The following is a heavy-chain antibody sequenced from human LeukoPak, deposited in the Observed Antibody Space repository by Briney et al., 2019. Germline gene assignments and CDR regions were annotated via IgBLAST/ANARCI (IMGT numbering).Heavy chain of an antibody. Sequence: GRSLRLSCAASGFTFSDDYMSWIRQAPGPGLDRVSYISSSGSTIYYADSVKGRFTISRDNAKNSLYLQMNSLRAEDTAVYYCARDRFEVRGVIIVYYGMDVWGQGTTVTVSS. CDR2: ISSSGSTI. D-gene: IGHD3-10*01. CDR3: ARDRFEVRGVIIVYYGMDV. J-gene: IGHJ6*02. V-gene: IGHV3-11*01. CDR1: GFTFSDDY.